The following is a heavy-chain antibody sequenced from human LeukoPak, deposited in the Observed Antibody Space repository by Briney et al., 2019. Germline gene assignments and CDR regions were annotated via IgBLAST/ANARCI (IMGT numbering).Heavy chain of an antibody. CDR1: GFTFRDYA. CDR3: AREAYDSSGYYYNYYGMDV. J-gene: IGHJ6*02. V-gene: IGHV3-33*01. D-gene: IGHD3-22*01. Sequence: PGGSLRLSCTGFGFTFRDYAVSWVRQAPGKGLEWVAVIWYDGSNKYYADSVKGRFTISRDNSKNTLYLQMNSLRAEDTAVYYCAREAYDSSGYYYNYYGMDVWGQGTTVTVSS. CDR2: IWYDGSNK.